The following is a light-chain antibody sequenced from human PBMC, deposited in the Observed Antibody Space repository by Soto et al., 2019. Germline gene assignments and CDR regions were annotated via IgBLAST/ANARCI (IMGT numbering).Light chain of an antibody. V-gene: IGKV3-15*01. J-gene: IGKJ4*01. CDR1: QSVSSN. CDR3: QQYNNWPLT. CDR2: GAS. Sequence: EILMTQSPATLSVSPGERATLACRASQSVSSNLAWYQQKPGQAPRLLIYGASTRATGFPARFSGSVSGTEFTLTISSLQSEDFAVYYCQQYNNWPLTFGGGTKLE.